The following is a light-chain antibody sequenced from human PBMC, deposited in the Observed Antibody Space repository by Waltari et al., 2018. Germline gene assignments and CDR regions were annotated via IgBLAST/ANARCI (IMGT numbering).Light chain of an antibody. CDR1: QSVSRN. Sequence: EVVMTQSPATLSVSPGERATLSCRASQSVSRNLAWYQQMPGQAPRLLMFGASSRATAIPARFSGSGSGAEFTLTISSLQSEDLAVYYCQQYNNWPYTFGQGTKLEIK. CDR3: QQYNNWPYT. V-gene: IGKV3-15*01. CDR2: GAS. J-gene: IGKJ2*01.